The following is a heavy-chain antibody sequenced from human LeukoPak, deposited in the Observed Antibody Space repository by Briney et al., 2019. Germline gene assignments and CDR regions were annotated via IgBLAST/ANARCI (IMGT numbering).Heavy chain of an antibody. CDR2: ISTNGGIT. J-gene: IGHJ4*02. CDR1: GFTLSTYG. Sequence: PGGSLRLSCSASGFTLSTYGMHWVRQGPGKGLEQVAAISTNGGITVYADSVKGRFTISRDNSKNTLYPQMNSLRAEDTAVYYCAKDQYDRSGVFDYWGQGTLATVSA. CDR3: AKDQYDRSGVFDY. D-gene: IGHD3-22*01. V-gene: IGHV3-64*04.